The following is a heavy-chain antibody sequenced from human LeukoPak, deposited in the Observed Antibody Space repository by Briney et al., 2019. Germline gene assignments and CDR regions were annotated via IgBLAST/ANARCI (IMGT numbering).Heavy chain of an antibody. Sequence: SETLSLTCTVSVGSISSGSYYWSWIRQPAGKGLEWIGRIYTSGSTNYNPSLKSRVTISVDTSKNQFSLKLSSVTAADTAMYYCARNIGDGYNSVGYWGQGTLVTVSS. D-gene: IGHD5-24*01. CDR2: IYTSGST. CDR3: ARNIGDGYNSVGY. CDR1: VGSISSGSYY. V-gene: IGHV4-61*02. J-gene: IGHJ4*02.